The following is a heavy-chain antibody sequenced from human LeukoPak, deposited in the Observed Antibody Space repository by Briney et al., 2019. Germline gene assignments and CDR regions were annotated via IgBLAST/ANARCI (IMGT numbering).Heavy chain of an antibody. CDR2: INPSGGST. D-gene: IGHD3-10*01. V-gene: IGHV1-46*01. CDR3: ARGSTSITMVRGVSHFDY. J-gene: IGHJ4*02. CDR1: GYTFTSYY. Sequence: ASVKVSCKASGYTFTSYYMHWVRQAPGQGLEWMGIINPSGGSTSYAQKFQGRVTMTRDTSTSTVYMELSSLRSEDTAVYYCARGSTSITMVRGVSHFDYWGQGTLVTVSS.